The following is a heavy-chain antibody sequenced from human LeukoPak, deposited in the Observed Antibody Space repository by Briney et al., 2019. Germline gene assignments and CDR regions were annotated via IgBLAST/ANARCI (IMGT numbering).Heavy chain of an antibody. CDR2: ISSSSSYI. J-gene: IGHJ5*02. D-gene: IGHD3-22*01. CDR3: ASYYYDSSDWFDP. Sequence: PGGSLRLSCAASGFTFSSYSMNWVRQAPGQGLEWVSSISSSSSYIYYADSVKGRFTISRDNAKNSLYLQMNSLRAEDTAVYYCASYYYDSSDWFDPWGQGTLVTVSS. CDR1: GFTFSSYS. V-gene: IGHV3-21*01.